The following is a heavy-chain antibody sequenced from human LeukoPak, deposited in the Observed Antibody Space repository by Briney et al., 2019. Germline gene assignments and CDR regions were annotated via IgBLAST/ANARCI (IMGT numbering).Heavy chain of an antibody. J-gene: IGHJ4*02. CDR3: ARDRDGYNSY. V-gene: IGHV3-21*01. CDR2: ISSSSSYI. D-gene: IGHD5-24*01. CDR1: GFTFSSYS. Sequence: GGSLRLSCAASGFTFSSYSMNWVRQAPGKGLEWVSSISSSSSYIYYADSVKGRFTISRGNAKNSLYLQMNSLRAEDTAVYYCARDRDGYNSYWGQGTLVTVSS.